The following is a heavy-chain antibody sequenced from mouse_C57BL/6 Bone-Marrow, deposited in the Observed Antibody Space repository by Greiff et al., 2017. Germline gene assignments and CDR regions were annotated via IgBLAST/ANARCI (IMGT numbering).Heavy chain of an antibody. D-gene: IGHD1-1*01. J-gene: IGHJ3*01. V-gene: IGHV5-6*01. CDR1: GFTFSSYG. CDR3: ARSYYYGSSYDWCAY. Sequence: EVQVVESGGDLVKPGGSLKLSCAASGFTFSSYGMSWVRQTPDKRLEWVATISSGGSYTYYPDSVKGRFTISRDHAKNTLYLQMSSLKSEDTAMYYCARSYYYGSSYDWCAYWGKGTLVTVSA. CDR2: ISSGGSYT.